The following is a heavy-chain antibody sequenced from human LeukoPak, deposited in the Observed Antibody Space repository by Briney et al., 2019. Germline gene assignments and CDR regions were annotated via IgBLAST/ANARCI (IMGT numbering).Heavy chain of an antibody. V-gene: IGHV3-30*04. J-gene: IGHJ6*03. CDR1: GFTFSSYA. CDR3: ARDPFYCSGGSCYSLSYYYYYMDV. D-gene: IGHD2-15*01. CDR2: ISYDGSNK. Sequence: GRSLRLSCAASGFTFSSYAMHWVRQAPGKGLEWVAVISYDGSNKYYADSVKGRFTISRDNSKNTLYLQMNSLRAEDTAVYYCARDPFYCSGGSCYSLSYYYYYMDVWGKGTTVTVSS.